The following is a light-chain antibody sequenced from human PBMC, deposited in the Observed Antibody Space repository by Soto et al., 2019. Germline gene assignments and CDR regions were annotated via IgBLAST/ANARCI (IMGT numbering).Light chain of an antibody. CDR2: AAS. Sequence: DIQMTQSPSSLSASVGDRVTITCRSSQDISNYLAWYQQKPGKVPKLLIYAASTLQSGVPSRFSGSGSGTDFTLTISSRQSEDVATYYCQKYNGAPVWFGQGTKVEIK. V-gene: IGKV1-27*01. CDR3: QKYNGAPVW. J-gene: IGKJ1*01. CDR1: QDISNY.